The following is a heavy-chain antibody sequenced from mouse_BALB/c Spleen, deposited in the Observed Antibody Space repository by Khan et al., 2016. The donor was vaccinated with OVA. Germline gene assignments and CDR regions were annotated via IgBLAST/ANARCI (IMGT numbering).Heavy chain of an antibody. CDR3: ARAYYRYDGYYAMDY. Sequence: VKLEESGPGLVAPSQSLSITCTVSGFSLSRYNIHWVRQPPGKGLEWLGMIWGGGGTDYNSTLKFRLSISKDNSKSQVLLQMSSLQTDDSAMYYCARAYYRYDGYYAMDYWGQGTSVTVSS. CDR2: IWGGGGT. J-gene: IGHJ4*01. V-gene: IGHV2-6-4*01. CDR1: GFSLSRYN. D-gene: IGHD2-14*01.